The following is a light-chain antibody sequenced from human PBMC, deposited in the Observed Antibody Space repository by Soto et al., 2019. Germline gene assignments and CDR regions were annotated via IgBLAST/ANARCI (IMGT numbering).Light chain of an antibody. CDR1: HSISTSS. CDR2: DAS. CDR3: QQYNSDSSWT. Sequence: EIVFTQAPCTLSLSPGERATLNCRASHSISTSSLAWYRQKPGQAPRLLIYDASTRATGIPARFSGSGSGTEFTLTISSLQTDDFATYYCQQYNSDSSWTFGQGTKVDIK. J-gene: IGKJ1*01. V-gene: IGKV3-20*01.